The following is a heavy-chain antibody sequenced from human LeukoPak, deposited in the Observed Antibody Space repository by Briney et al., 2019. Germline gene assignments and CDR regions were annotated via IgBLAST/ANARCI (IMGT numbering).Heavy chain of an antibody. J-gene: IGHJ3*02. V-gene: IGHV3-23*01. CDR1: GFTFSSYA. Sequence: PGGSLRLSCAASGFTFSSYAMSWVRQAPGKGLEWVSAISGSGGSTYYADSVKGRFTISRDNSKNTLYLQMNSLRAEDTAVYYCAKVDPNYDFWSGSPGGAFDIWGQGTMVTVYS. D-gene: IGHD3-3*01. CDR3: AKVDPNYDFWSGSPGGAFDI. CDR2: ISGSGGST.